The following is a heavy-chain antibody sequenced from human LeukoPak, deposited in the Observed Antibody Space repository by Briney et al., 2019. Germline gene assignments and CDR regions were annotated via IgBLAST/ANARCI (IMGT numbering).Heavy chain of an antibody. CDR1: GFTFSSYW. CDR3: AKGPRMYYYDSSGYWDD. J-gene: IGHJ4*02. D-gene: IGHD3-22*01. Sequence: GGSLRLSCAASGFTFSSYWMSWVRQAPGQGLEWVSAISGSGGSTYYADSVKGRFTISRDNSKNTLYLQMNSLRAEDTAVYYCAKGPRMYYYDSSGYWDDWGQGTLVTVSS. CDR2: ISGSGGST. V-gene: IGHV3-23*01.